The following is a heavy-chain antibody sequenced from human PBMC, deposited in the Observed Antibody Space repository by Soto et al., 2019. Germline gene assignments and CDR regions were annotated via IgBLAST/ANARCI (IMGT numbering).Heavy chain of an antibody. D-gene: IGHD1-26*01. V-gene: IGHV3-15*01. Sequence: QLVESGGGLVEPGGSLRLYCVDSGSTFSKAWMSWVRQAPGKGLEWIGRIKSKTEGGTTQYAAAVKGRFTISRDDSKLTLFLQMTSLESGDTAIYYCTTAAGPTADSWGQGTLVAVS. CDR3: TTAAGPTADS. J-gene: IGHJ4*02. CDR2: IKSKTEGGTT. CDR1: GSTFSKAW.